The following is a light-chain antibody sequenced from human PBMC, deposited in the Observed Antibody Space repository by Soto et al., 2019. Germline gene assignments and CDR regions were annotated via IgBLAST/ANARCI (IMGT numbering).Light chain of an antibody. V-gene: IGLV2-14*01. Sequence: LTQPASVSGSPGQSITISCTGTSSDVGGYNYVSWYQQHPGKAPKLMIYDVSNRPSGVSNRFSGSKSGNTASLTISELQAADEADYYCSSYTSTSTRVFGTGTKVTVL. CDR3: SSYTSTSTRV. CDR1: SSDVGGYNY. CDR2: DVS. J-gene: IGLJ1*01.